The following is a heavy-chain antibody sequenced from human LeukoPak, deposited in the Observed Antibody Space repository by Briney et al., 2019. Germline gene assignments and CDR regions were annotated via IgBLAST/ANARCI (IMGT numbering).Heavy chain of an antibody. V-gene: IGHV3-53*01. Sequence: GGSLRLSCAASGFTVSSNCMTWARQAPGKGLEWVSLIYSGDTTYYADSVKGRFTISRDNSKNTLYLQMNSLRAEDTAVYYCARDLAAPYGNWFDPWGQGTLVTVSS. J-gene: IGHJ5*02. CDR3: ARDLAAPYGNWFDP. CDR2: IYSGDTT. CDR1: GFTVSSNC. D-gene: IGHD6-6*01.